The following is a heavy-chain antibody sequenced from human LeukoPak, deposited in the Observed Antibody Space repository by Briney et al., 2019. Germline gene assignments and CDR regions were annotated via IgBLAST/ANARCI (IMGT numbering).Heavy chain of an antibody. CDR3: AIGDSSSWYEGFFDY. CDR1: GYTFAGYY. J-gene: IGHJ4*02. CDR2: INPNGGGT. Sequence: ASVKVSCKASGYTFAGYYMHWVRQAPGQGLEWVGWINPNGGGTNYAQKFQGRVTMTRDTSINTAYMEVSRLGSEDTAVYYCAIGDSSSWYEGFFDYWGQGTLVTVSS. D-gene: IGHD6-13*01. V-gene: IGHV1-2*02.